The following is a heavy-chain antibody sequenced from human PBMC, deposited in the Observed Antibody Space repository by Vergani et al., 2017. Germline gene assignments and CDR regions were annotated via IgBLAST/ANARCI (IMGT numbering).Heavy chain of an antibody. CDR3: ASHGVLHSSGWYVPAQVGY. V-gene: IGHV4-59*08. Sequence: QVQLQESGPGLVKPSETLSLTCTVSGGSISSYYWSWIRQPPGTGLEWIGYIYYSGSTNYNPSLKSLVTISVDTSKNQFSLNLSSVTAADTAVYYCASHGVLHSSGWYVPAQVGYWGQGTLVTVSS. J-gene: IGHJ4*02. D-gene: IGHD6-19*01. CDR1: GGSISSYY. CDR2: IYYSGST.